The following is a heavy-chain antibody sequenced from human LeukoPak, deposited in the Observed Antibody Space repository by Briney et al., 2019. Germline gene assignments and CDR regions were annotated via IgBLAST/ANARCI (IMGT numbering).Heavy chain of an antibody. D-gene: IGHD2-2*01. CDR1: GGSISSSSYY. J-gene: IGHJ4*02. CDR2: IYYSGST. CDR3: ARRSTVVVPAAPFDY. Sequence: SETLSLTCTVSGGSISSSSYYWGWIRQPPGKGLEWIGSIYYSGSTYYNPSLKSRVTISVDTSKNQFSLKLSSVTAADTAVYYCARRSTVVVPAAPFDYWGQGTLVTVSS. V-gene: IGHV4-39*07.